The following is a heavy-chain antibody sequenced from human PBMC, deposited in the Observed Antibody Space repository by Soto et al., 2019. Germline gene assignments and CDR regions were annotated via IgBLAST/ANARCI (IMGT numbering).Heavy chain of an antibody. J-gene: IGHJ5*02. Sequence: SETLSLTCAVSGGSVNSAGYSWSWIRQPPGKGLEWIGYIYHSGSTYYNPSLKSRVTISLDRSNNHFSLKLSSVTAADTAVYYCARRGRIKTFGVVRRGWFDPWGQGTLVTVSS. CDR3: ARRGRIKTFGVVRRGWFDP. CDR1: GGSVNSAGYS. D-gene: IGHD3-3*01. CDR2: IYHSGST. V-gene: IGHV4-30-2*01.